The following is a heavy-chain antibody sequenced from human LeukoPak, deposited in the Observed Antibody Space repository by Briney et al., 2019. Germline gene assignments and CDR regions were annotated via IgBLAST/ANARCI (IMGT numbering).Heavy chain of an antibody. Sequence: SQTLSLTCAISGDSVSSYSAAWSWIMQSPSRGLEWLGRTYYRSKWYNDYAVSVKSRITINPDTSKNQFSLQLTSVTPEDTAVYYCARSGGHDAFDIWGQGTMVTVSS. CDR3: ARSGGHDAFDI. V-gene: IGHV6-1*01. CDR1: GDSVSSYSAA. CDR2: TYYRSKWYN. J-gene: IGHJ3*02. D-gene: IGHD4-23*01.